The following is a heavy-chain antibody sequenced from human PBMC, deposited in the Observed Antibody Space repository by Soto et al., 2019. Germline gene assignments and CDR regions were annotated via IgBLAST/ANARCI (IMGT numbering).Heavy chain of an antibody. CDR1: GVTVCSYA. CDR2: ISGSGGST. Sequence: HGGSPRICCAACGVTVCSYAMGGVRQEPGKGLEWVSAISGSGGSTYYADSVKGRFTISRDNSKNTLYLQMNSLRAKDTAVYYCAKGPKVATIFYYPSVYFDYWGQGTLVTVSS. CDR3: AKGPKVATIFYYPSVYFDY. J-gene: IGHJ4*02. D-gene: IGHD5-12*01. V-gene: IGHV3-23*01.